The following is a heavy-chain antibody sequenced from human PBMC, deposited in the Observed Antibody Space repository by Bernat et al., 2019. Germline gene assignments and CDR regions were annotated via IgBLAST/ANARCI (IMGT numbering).Heavy chain of an antibody. J-gene: IGHJ4*02. CDR2: ISSSGSTI. CDR1: GFTFSSYE. V-gene: IGHV3-48*03. Sequence: EVQLVESGGGLVQPGGSLRLSCAASGFTFSSYEMNWVRQAPGKGLEWVSYISSSGSTIYYADSVKGRFTISRDNAKNSLYLQMNSLRAEDTAVYYCARDDHCGSGRYLDYWGQGTLVTVSS. D-gene: IGHD3-10*01. CDR3: ARDDHCGSGRYLDY.